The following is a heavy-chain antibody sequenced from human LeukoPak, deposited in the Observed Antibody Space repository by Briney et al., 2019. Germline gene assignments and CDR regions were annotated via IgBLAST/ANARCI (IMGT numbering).Heavy chain of an antibody. V-gene: IGHV4-39*07. Sequence: SETLSLTCTVSGGSISSSSYYWGWIRQPPGKGLEWIGSIYYSGSTYYNPSLKSRVTISVDTSKNQFSLKLSSVTAADTAVYYCAREGSSWEGYYYGMDVWGQGTTVTVSS. CDR2: IYYSGST. CDR1: GGSISSSSYY. D-gene: IGHD6-13*01. J-gene: IGHJ6*02. CDR3: AREGSSWEGYYYGMDV.